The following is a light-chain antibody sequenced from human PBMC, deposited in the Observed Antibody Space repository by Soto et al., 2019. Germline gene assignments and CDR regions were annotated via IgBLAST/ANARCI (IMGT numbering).Light chain of an antibody. CDR2: AAS. CDR1: QGISSY. CDR3: QQLNSYLIT. V-gene: IGKV1-9*01. J-gene: IGKJ5*01. Sequence: IQLTHSPSSLSASVGDRVTITCRASQGISSYLAWYQQKPGKAPKFMIYAASTLQSGVPSRFSGSGSGTDCTLTISSLQPEDVATYYCQQLNSYLITLGQGTRLEIK.